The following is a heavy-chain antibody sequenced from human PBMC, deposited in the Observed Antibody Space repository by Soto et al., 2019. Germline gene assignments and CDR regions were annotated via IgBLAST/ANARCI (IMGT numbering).Heavy chain of an antibody. CDR3: ARPGYCSGGSCYSDYYYYMDV. Sequence: GESLKISCKGSGSSFTSYWIGWVRQMPGKGLEWMGIIYPGDSDTRYSRSFQGQVTISADKSIRTAFLQWSSLKASDTAMYYCARPGYCSGGSCYSDYYYYMDVWGKGTTVTVSS. V-gene: IGHV5-51*01. D-gene: IGHD2-15*01. J-gene: IGHJ6*03. CDR2: IYPGDSDT. CDR1: GSSFTSYW.